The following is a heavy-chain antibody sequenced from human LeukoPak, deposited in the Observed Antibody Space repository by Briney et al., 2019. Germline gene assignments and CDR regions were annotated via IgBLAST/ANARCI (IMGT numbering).Heavy chain of an antibody. CDR3: ARHPVSGYRPFDY. CDR2: IYSSGST. CDR1: GGSISSSTYY. V-gene: IGHV4-39*01. J-gene: IGHJ4*02. Sequence: PSETLSFTCTVSGGSISSSTYYWGWIRQPPGKGLEWIGSIYSSGSTYYNPSLNSRVTISVDTSKNQFSLKLSSVTAADTAVYYCARHPVSGYRPFDYWGQGTLVTVSS. D-gene: IGHD5-12*01.